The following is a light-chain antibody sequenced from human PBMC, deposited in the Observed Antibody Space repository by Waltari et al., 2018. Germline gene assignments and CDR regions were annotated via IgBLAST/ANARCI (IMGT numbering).Light chain of an antibody. CDR1: QSVSSN. CDR3: QQYNNWLALT. V-gene: IGKV3-15*01. CDR2: GAS. J-gene: IGKJ4*01. Sequence: EIVMTPSPATLSVSPGARATLSCRARQSVSSNLTWYQQKPGQAPRHLIYGASTRATGSQARFSGSGSGTAFTLTISSLQSEDVAVDYCQQYNNWLALTFGGGTKVEIK.